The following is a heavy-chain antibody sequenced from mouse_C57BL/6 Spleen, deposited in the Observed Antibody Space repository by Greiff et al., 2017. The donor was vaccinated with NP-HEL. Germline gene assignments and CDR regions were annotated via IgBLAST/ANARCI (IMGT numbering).Heavy chain of an antibody. V-gene: IGHV5-17*01. D-gene: IGHD1-1*01. J-gene: IGHJ4*01. Sequence: EVMLVESGGGLVKPGGSLKLSCAASGFTFSDYGMHWVRQAPEKGLEWVAYISSGSSTIYYADTVKGRFTISRDNAKNTLFLQMTSLRSEDTAMYYCARRENYYGYMDYWGQGTSVTVSS. CDR3: ARRENYYGYMDY. CDR1: GFTFSDYG. CDR2: ISSGSSTI.